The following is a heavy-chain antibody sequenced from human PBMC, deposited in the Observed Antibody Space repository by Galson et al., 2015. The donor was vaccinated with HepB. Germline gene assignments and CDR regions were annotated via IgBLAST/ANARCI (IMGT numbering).Heavy chain of an antibody. V-gene: IGHV1-24*01. CDR1: GYTLTELS. D-gene: IGHD4-17*01. Sequence: SVKVSCKVSGYTLTELSMHWVRQAPGKGLEWMGGFDPEDGETIYAQKFQGRVTMTEDTSTDTAYMELSSLRSEDTAVYYCATLPERAVTPYYYYYYGMDVWGQGTTVTVSS. J-gene: IGHJ6*02. CDR2: FDPEDGET. CDR3: ATLPERAVTPYYYYYYGMDV.